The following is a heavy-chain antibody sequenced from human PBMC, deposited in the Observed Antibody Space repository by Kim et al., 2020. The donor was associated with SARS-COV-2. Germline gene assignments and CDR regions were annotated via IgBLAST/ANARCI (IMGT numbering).Heavy chain of an antibody. CDR2: IKSKTDGETT. J-gene: IGHJ4*02. D-gene: IGHD5-18*01. CDR3: ATSNGDGYSNGYFNY. Sequence: GGSLRLSCAASGFTFRDAWMSWVRQAPGKGLEWVGRIKSKTDGETTDFAAPVKGRFTISRDDSKNTLYLQMNSLKTEDTAVYYCATSNGDGYSNGYFNYWGQGTLVTVSS. V-gene: IGHV3-15*01. CDR1: GFTFRDAW.